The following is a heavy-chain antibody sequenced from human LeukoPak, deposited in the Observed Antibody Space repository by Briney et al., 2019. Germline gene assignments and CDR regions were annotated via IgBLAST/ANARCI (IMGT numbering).Heavy chain of an antibody. CDR2: INHSGST. Sequence: PSETLSLTCTVSGGSIRSSYYYWGWICQPPGKGLEWIGEINHSGSTNYNPSLKSRVTISVDTSKNQFSLKLSSVTAADTAVYYCARGLRSGWYTKWGQGTLVTVSS. CDR3: ARGLRSGWYTK. D-gene: IGHD6-19*01. J-gene: IGHJ4*02. V-gene: IGHV4-39*07. CDR1: GGSIRSSYYY.